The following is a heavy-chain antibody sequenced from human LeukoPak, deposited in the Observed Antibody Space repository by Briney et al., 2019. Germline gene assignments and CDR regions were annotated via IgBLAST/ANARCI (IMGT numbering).Heavy chain of an antibody. CDR1: GFTFSSYG. Sequence: PGGSLRLSCAASGFTFSSYGMHWVRQAPGKGLEWVAFIRYDGSNKYYADSVKGRFTISRDNSKNTLYLQMNSLRAEDTAVYFCARDRNGPFDSWGQGTLVTVSS. J-gene: IGHJ4*02. CDR2: IRYDGSNK. V-gene: IGHV3-30*02. CDR3: ARDRNGPFDS. D-gene: IGHD1-14*01.